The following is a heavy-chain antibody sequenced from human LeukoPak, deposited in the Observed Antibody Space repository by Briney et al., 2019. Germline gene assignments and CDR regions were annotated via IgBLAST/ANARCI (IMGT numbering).Heavy chain of an antibody. Sequence: PSETLSLTCTVSGGSISSYYWSWIRQPAGKGLEWIGRIYTSGSTNYNPSLKSRVIMSVDTPKNQFSLKLSSVTAADTAVYYCARDHRSYSSGWSDAFDIWGQGTMVTVSS. CDR3: ARDHRSYSSGWSDAFDI. J-gene: IGHJ3*02. CDR2: IYTSGST. D-gene: IGHD6-19*01. CDR1: GGSISSYY. V-gene: IGHV4-4*07.